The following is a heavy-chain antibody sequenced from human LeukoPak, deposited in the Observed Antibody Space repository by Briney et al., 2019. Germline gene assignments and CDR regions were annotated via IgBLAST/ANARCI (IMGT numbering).Heavy chain of an antibody. Sequence: GASVKVSCKDSGYTFTSYDINWVRQATGQGREWMGWMNPNSVNPGYAQKFPDRVTITRETSISTAYMELSSLRSEDTAVYCCARMSYYDRRGDNWFDPWGQGTLATVSS. CDR3: ARMSYYDRRGDNWFDP. CDR1: GYTFTSYD. J-gene: IGHJ5*02. V-gene: IGHV1-8*01. D-gene: IGHD3-22*01. CDR2: MNPNSVNP.